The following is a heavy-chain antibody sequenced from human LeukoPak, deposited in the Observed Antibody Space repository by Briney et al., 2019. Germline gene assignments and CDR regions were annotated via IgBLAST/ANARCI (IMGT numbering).Heavy chain of an antibody. CDR1: GFTFSSYT. CDR3: AREAY. CDR2: VKEDGSQK. V-gene: IGHV3-7*01. J-gene: IGHJ4*02. Sequence: GGSLRLSCAASGFTFSSYTMNCVRQAPGKGLKWVASVKEDGSQKNYMDSVKGRFTISRDNAKKSLVLEMNSLRVEDTAVYYCAREAYWGPGILVTVSS.